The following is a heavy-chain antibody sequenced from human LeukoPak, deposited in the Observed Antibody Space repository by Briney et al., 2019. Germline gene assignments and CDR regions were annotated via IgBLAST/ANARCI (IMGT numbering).Heavy chain of an antibody. CDR1: GFTFSSYG. D-gene: IGHD3-22*01. CDR3: AREGYYDSSGYPTPIDAFDI. CDR2: IRYDGSNK. J-gene: IGHJ3*02. Sequence: GGSLGLSCAASGFTFSSYGMHWVRQAPGKGLEWVAFIRYDGSNKYYADSVKGRFTISRDNSKNTLYLQMNSLRAEDTAVYYCAREGYYDSSGYPTPIDAFDIWGQGTMVTVSS. V-gene: IGHV3-30*02.